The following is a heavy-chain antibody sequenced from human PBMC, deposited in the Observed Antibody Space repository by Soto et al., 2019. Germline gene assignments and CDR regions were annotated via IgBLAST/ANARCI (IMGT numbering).Heavy chain of an antibody. Sequence: QLQLQESGSGLVKPSQTLSLTCAVSGGSISSGGYSWSWIRQPPGKGLEWIGYIYHSGSTYYNPSLKSRVTIAVDRSTYQFSLTLSSVTAADRAGYYSASVPSPWGQGTLVTVSS. CDR1: GGSISSGGYS. D-gene: IGHD6-6*01. V-gene: IGHV4-30-2*01. J-gene: IGHJ5*02. CDR3: ASVPSP. CDR2: IYHSGST.